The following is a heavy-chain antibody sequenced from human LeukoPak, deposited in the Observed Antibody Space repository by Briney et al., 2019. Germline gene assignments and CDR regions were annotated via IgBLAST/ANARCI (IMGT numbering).Heavy chain of an antibody. CDR3: VRALLGTSDY. J-gene: IGHJ4*02. CDR1: GFTFSTSW. D-gene: IGHD7-27*01. Sequence: GGSLRLSCAASGFTFSTSWMHWVRQVPWKGLVWVSRINPDGSITNYADSVKGRFTISRDNANNMLYLLMNSLRVDDTAVYYCVRALLGTSDYWGQGTLVTVSS. V-gene: IGHV3-74*01. CDR2: INPDGSIT.